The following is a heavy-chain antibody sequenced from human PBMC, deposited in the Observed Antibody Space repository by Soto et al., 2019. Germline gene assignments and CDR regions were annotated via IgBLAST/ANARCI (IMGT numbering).Heavy chain of an antibody. CDR1: GFAFSSYA. CDR2: ISGSGGST. V-gene: IGHV3-23*01. Sequence: GGSLRLSCAASGFAFSSYAMSWVRQAPGKGLEWVSAISGSGGSTYYADSVKGRFTISRDNSKNTLYLQMNSLRAEDTAVYYCATQGYCSGGSCYVAPIDYWGQGTLVTVSS. J-gene: IGHJ4*02. D-gene: IGHD2-15*01. CDR3: ATQGYCSGGSCYVAPIDY.